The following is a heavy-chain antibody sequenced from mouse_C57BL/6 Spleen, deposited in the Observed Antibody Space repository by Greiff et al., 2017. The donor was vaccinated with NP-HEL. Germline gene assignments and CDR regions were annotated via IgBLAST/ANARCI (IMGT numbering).Heavy chain of an antibody. CDR3: TGATVVASDY. Sequence: VQLQQSGAELVRPGASVKLSCTASGFNIKDYYMHWVKQRPEQGLEWIGRIDPEDGDTEYAPKFQGKATMTADTSSNTAYLQRSSLTSEDTAVYYCTGATVVASDYWGQGTTLTVSS. CDR2: IDPEDGDT. CDR1: GFNIKDYY. D-gene: IGHD1-1*01. J-gene: IGHJ2*01. V-gene: IGHV14-1*01.